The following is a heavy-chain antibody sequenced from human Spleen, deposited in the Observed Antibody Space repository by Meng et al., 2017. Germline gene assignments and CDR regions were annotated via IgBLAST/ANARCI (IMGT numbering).Heavy chain of an antibody. Sequence: QVQLVQSGAEVKKPGASVKVSCKASGYTYTDYQTDWVRQAPGQGLEWMGWIHPSGHPTYAQKFHGRVTMTIDTSTTTASMELRSPRSDDSALYYCVKHSSDWSLDSWGQGTLVTVSS. J-gene: IGHJ4*02. CDR1: GYTYTDYQ. V-gene: IGHV1-18*01. D-gene: IGHD6-19*01. CDR2: IHPSGHP. CDR3: VKHSSDWSLDS.